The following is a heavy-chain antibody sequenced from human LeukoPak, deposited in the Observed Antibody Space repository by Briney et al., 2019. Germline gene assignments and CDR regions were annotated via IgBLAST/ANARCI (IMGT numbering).Heavy chain of an antibody. Sequence: ASVKVSCKVSGYTLTELSMHWVRQAPGKGLEWMGGFDPEDGETIYAQKFQGKVTMTEDTSTDTAYMELSSLRSEDTAVYYCATPIPGYSSGWYNYWGQGTLVTVSS. CDR1: GYTLTELS. J-gene: IGHJ4*02. CDR3: ATPIPGYSSGWYNY. V-gene: IGHV1-24*01. CDR2: FDPEDGET. D-gene: IGHD6-19*01.